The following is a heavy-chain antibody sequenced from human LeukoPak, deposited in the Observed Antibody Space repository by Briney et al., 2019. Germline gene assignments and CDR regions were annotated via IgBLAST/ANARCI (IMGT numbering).Heavy chain of an antibody. CDR2: IVVGRGNT. J-gene: IGHJ3*02. V-gene: IGHV1-58*02. CDR1: GFTFTSSA. CDR3: AANIAPMLRVVIVPFDI. D-gene: IGHD3-10*01. Sequence: SVKVSCKASGFTFTSSAMQWVRQARGQRGEGIGWIVVGRGNTNYAQNFHQRVTLPRDLSTSTAYTELSSLRSQDTAVYYCAANIAPMLRVVIVPFDIWGQGTMVTVSS.